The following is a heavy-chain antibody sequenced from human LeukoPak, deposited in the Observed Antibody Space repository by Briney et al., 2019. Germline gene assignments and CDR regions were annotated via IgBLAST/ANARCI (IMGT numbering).Heavy chain of an antibody. CDR2: INHSGST. V-gene: IGHV4-34*01. CDR3: ARDSWELRAFDY. Sequence: SETLSLTCAVYGGPFSGYYWSWIRQPPGKGLEWIGEINHSGSTNYNPSLKSRVTISVDTSKNQFSLKLSSVTAADTAVYYCARDSWELRAFDYWGQGTLVTVSS. D-gene: IGHD1-26*01. J-gene: IGHJ4*02. CDR1: GGPFSGYY.